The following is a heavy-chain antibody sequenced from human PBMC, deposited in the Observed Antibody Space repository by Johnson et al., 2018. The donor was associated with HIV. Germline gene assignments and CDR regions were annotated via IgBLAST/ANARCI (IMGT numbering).Heavy chain of an antibody. V-gene: IGHV3-15*01. CDR3: ARDFGYYYDRGAFDS. CDR2: IKSKTDGGTT. D-gene: IGHD3-22*01. CDR1: GFTFDDFA. Sequence: VQLVESGGVVVQPGGSLRLSCAASGFTFDDFAMHWVRQAPGKGLEWVGRIKSKTDGGTTDYAAPVKGRFTISRDNSKNTLYLQMNSLRVEDTAVYYCARDFGYYYDRGAFDSWGQGTMVTVSS. J-gene: IGHJ3*02.